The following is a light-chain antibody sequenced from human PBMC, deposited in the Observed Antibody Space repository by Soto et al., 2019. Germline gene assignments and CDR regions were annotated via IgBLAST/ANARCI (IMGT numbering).Light chain of an antibody. CDR2: GAS. J-gene: IGKJ1*01. Sequence: EIVLTQSPGTLSLSPGKRATLSCRASQSISSSYLAWYQQRPGQAPRLLIYGASSRATGIPDRFSGSGSGTEFTLTISRLEPEDFAVYYCQQYGSSPWTFGQGTKWIS. CDR1: QSISSSY. V-gene: IGKV3-20*01. CDR3: QQYGSSPWT.